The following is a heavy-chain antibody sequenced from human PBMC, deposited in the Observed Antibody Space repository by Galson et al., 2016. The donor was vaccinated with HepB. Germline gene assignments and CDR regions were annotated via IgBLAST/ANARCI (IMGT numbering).Heavy chain of an antibody. CDR1: GFTLHTYT. J-gene: IGHJ5*02. CDR3: ARLVTSNSWYGWFDP. Sequence: SLRLSCAASGFTLHTYTMNWVRQAPGKGLEWVSSISSGSSYIYYADSVKGRFTISRDNAKNSLYLQMNSPRAEDTAVYYCARLVTSNSWYGWFDPWGQGTLVTVSS. V-gene: IGHV3-21*01. D-gene: IGHD6-13*01. CDR2: ISSGSSYI.